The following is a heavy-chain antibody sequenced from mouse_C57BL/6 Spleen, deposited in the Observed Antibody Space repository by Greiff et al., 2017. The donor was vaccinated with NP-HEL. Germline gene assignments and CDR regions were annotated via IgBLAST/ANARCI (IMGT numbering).Heavy chain of an antibody. CDR1: GYTFTSYW. J-gene: IGHJ3*01. D-gene: IGHD2-4*01. CDR2: IDPSDSYT. CDR3: ARWDYDGTY. Sequence: VQLQQSGAELVKPGASVKLSCKASGYTFTSYWMQWVKQRPGQGLEWIGEIDPSDSYTNYNQKFKGKATLTVDTSSSTAYMQLSSLTSEDSAVYYCARWDYDGTYWGQGTLVTVSA. V-gene: IGHV1-50*01.